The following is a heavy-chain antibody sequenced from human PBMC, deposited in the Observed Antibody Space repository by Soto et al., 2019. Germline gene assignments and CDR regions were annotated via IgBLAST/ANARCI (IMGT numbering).Heavy chain of an antibody. CDR1: GGSISSSNW. Sequence: SETLSLTCAVSGGSISSSNWWSWVRQPPGKGLEWIGEIYHSGSTNYNPSLKSRVTISVDKSKNQFSLKLSSVTAADTAVYYCARDTTIFGVVTYNWFDTWGQGTLVTVSS. J-gene: IGHJ5*02. CDR3: ARDTTIFGVVTYNWFDT. D-gene: IGHD3-3*01. CDR2: IYHSGST. V-gene: IGHV4-4*02.